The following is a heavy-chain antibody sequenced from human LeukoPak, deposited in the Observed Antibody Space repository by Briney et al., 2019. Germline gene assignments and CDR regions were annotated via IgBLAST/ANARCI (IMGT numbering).Heavy chain of an antibody. J-gene: IGHJ6*03. V-gene: IGHV3-7*01. CDR2: IKQDGSVK. D-gene: IGHD2-8*02. Sequence: GGSLRLSCAASGLTFSRYWMTWFRQAPGKGLEWVANIKQDGSVKYYVDSVKGRFTISRDNADRSLYLHMTSLRVEDTAVSFCASRYCTGVNCFAASYMCMDVWGKGTPVTVSS. CDR3: ASRYCTGVNCFAASYMCMDV. CDR1: GLTFSRYW.